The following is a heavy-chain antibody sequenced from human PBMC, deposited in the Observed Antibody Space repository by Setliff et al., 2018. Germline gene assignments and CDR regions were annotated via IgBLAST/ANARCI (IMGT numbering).Heavy chain of an antibody. Sequence: SETLSLTCSVSGGSISGTNYYWGWIRQPPGKGLEWIGSLYYRGSTYYNSSLQSRVTISVDTSKNQFSLKLSSVTAADTAVYYCASERESASRQTYFDSWGQGTLVTVSS. CDR3: ASERESASRQTYFDS. J-gene: IGHJ4*02. CDR2: LYYRGST. CDR1: GGSISGTNYY. V-gene: IGHV4-39*01. D-gene: IGHD2-15*01.